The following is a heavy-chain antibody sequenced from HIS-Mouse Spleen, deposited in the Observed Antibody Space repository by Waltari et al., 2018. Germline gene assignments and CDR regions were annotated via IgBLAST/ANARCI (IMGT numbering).Heavy chain of an antibody. D-gene: IGHD6-6*01. CDR3: ARDPSSSSGFDP. J-gene: IGHJ5*02. Sequence: QVQLVESGGGVVQPGRSLRLSCAASGFTFSSYAMHGVRQAPGKGLEWVAVISYDGSNKYYADSVKGRFTISRDNSKNTLYLQMNSLRAEDTAVYYCARDPSSSSGFDPWGQGTLVTVSS. CDR1: GFTFSSYA. V-gene: IGHV3-30-3*01. CDR2: ISYDGSNK.